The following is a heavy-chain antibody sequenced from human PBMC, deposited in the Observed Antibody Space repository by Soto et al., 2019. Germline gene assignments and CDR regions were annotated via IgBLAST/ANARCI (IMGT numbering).Heavy chain of an antibody. V-gene: IGHV4-30-2*01. CDR3: ARDMSYYFYS. D-gene: IGHD3-10*02. CDR1: GDSISRDGYS. Sequence: QVQLQESGSGLVKPSQTLVLTCTVSGDSISRDGYSWSWLRQPPGKGLEWIGYIYHSGATYYNPSLKSRVTTSVDKSKNQFSLRLASVTAADTAVYYCARDMSYYFYSWGHGTLVTVSS. J-gene: IGHJ4*01. CDR2: IYHSGAT.